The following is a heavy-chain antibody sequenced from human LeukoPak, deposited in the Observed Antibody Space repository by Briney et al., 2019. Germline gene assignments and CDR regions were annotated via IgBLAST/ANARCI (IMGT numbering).Heavy chain of an antibody. J-gene: IGHJ4*02. D-gene: IGHD3/OR15-3a*01. CDR2: IYYTGNT. Sequence: SETLSLTCGVSGDSITSSYWWAWIRQPPGMGLEWIGSIYYTGNTYYNASLKSQVSISIDTSKNQFSLKLTSVTAADTAVYYCARQTGSGLFILPGGQGTLVTVSS. V-gene: IGHV4-39*01. CDR1: GDSITSSYW. CDR3: ARQTGSGLFILP.